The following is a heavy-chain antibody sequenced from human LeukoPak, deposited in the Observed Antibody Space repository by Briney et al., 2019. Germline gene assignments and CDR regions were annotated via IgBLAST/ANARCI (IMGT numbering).Heavy chain of an antibody. CDR1: GFTFSSYG. D-gene: IGHD3-22*01. Sequence: GGSLRLSCAASGFTFSSYGMHWVRQAPGKGLEWVAVIWYDGSNKYYADSVRGRFTISRDNSKNTLYLQMNSLRAEDTAVYYYARVRTDYYDSSGYYDFDYWGQGTLVTVSS. J-gene: IGHJ4*02. V-gene: IGHV3-33*01. CDR2: IWYDGSNK. CDR3: ARVRTDYYDSSGYYDFDY.